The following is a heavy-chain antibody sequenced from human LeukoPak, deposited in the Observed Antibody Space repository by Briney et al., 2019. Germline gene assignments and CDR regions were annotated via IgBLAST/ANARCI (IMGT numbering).Heavy chain of an antibody. D-gene: IGHD1-26*01. Sequence: TGGSLRLSCAASGFIFSNYNMNWVRQAPGKGLEWVASISFSGSATYYADSVKGRFTISRDNAKNSLCLHMNSLRAEDTSVYYCARGVNSGNFNYYFDHWGQGTLVTVSS. CDR3: ARGVNSGNFNYYFDH. CDR2: ISFSGSAT. V-gene: IGHV3-21*01. J-gene: IGHJ4*02. CDR1: GFIFSNYN.